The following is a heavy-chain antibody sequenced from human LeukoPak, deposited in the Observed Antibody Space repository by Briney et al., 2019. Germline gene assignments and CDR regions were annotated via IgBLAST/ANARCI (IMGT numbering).Heavy chain of an antibody. CDR3: ARDPPTYYDFWSGYSEFDY. J-gene: IGHJ4*02. D-gene: IGHD3-3*01. Sequence: GGSLRLSCATSGFTFSSYAMHWVRQAPGKGLEWVAVISYDGSNKYYADSVKGRFTISRDNSKNTLYLQMNSLRAEDTAVYYCARDPPTYYDFWSGYSEFDYWGQGTLVTVSS. CDR2: ISYDGSNK. V-gene: IGHV3-30-3*01. CDR1: GFTFSSYA.